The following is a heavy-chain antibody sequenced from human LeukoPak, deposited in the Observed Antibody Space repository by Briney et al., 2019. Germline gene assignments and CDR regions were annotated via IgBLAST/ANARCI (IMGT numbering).Heavy chain of an antibody. D-gene: IGHD2-15*01. CDR3: AMSLGYCSGGSCYPDY. V-gene: IGHV1-3*01. J-gene: IGHJ4*02. CDR1: GYTFTSYA. Sequence: ASVKVSCKASGYTFTSYAMHWVRQAPGQRLEWMGWINAGNGYTKYSQKFQGRVTITRDTSASTAYMELSSLRSEDTAVYYCAMSLGYCSGGSCYPDYWGQGTLVTVSS. CDR2: INAGNGYT.